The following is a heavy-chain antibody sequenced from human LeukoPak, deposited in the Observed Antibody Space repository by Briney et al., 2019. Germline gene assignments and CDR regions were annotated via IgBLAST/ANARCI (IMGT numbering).Heavy chain of an antibody. CDR2: LSGSRVYT. CDR1: GFTFSSYA. J-gene: IGHJ4*02. Sequence: GGSLRLSCAASGFTFSSYAMSWVRQGPGRGLGWVSGLSGSRVYTYYADSVKGRFTISRDNAKNSLYLQMNSLRDEDTAVYYCARGAVAGTAWVHFDYWGQGTLVTVSS. CDR3: ARGAVAGTAWVHFDY. V-gene: IGHV3-23*01. D-gene: IGHD6-19*01.